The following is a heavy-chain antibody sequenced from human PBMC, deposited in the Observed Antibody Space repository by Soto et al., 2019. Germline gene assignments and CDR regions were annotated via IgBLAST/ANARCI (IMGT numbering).Heavy chain of an antibody. CDR3: PRAQDIVVVPAAAINYYYYGMDV. J-gene: IGHJ6*02. D-gene: IGHD2-2*01. V-gene: IGHV4-30-4*01. CDR1: GGSISSGDYY. CDR2: IYYSGST. Sequence: QVQLQESGPGLVKPSQTLSLTCTVSGGSISSGDYYWSWIRQPPGKGLEWIGYIYYSGSTYYNPSXKSRAXISVDTSKNQXXLXLIXVTAADTAVYYCPRAQDIVVVPAAAINYYYYGMDVWGQGTTVTVSS.